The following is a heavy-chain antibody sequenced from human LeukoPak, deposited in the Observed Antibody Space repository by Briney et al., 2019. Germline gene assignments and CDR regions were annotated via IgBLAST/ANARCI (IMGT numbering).Heavy chain of an antibody. V-gene: IGHV3-21*01. J-gene: IGHJ4*02. CDR2: ISSSSSYI. Sequence: GGSLRLSCAASGFTFTSYTIIWVRQAPGKGLEWVSSISSSSSYIYYADSVKGRFTISRDTAKNSLYLQMNSLRAEDTAVYYCARIKSQGVVVPLLRSTYYFDYWGQGTLVTVSS. CDR3: ARIKSQGVVVPLLRSTYYFDY. CDR1: GFTFTSYT. D-gene: IGHD2-21*01.